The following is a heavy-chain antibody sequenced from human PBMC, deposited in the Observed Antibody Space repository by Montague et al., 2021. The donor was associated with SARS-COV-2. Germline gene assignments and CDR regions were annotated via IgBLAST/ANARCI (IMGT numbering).Heavy chain of an antibody. V-gene: IGHV4-39*07. J-gene: IGHJ3*02. CDR2: MYISGIT. D-gene: IGHD5-18*01. CDR3: ARSHAYGYRGDALDI. CDR1: GGSISSSNFH. Sequence: SETLSLTCTVSGGSISSSNFHWSWIRQPAGEGPEWIGSMYISGITDYNPSLKSRVTISLDTSKNQVSLKLTSVTAADMAVYYCARSHAYGYRGDALDIWGQGTMVTVSS.